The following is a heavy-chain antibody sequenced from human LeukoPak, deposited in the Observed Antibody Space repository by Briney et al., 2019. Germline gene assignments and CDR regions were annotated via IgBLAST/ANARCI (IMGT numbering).Heavy chain of an antibody. J-gene: IGHJ3*02. CDR2: MNPNSGNT. D-gene: IGHD2-21*02. CDR1: GGTFSSYA. CDR3: ARGSFVTAMSNDAFDI. V-gene: IGHV1-8*02. Sequence: ASVKVSCKASGGTFSSYAISWVRQATGQGLEWMGWMNPNSGNTGYAQKFQGRFTMTRDTSTSTVYMELSSLRSEDTAVYYCARGSFVTAMSNDAFDIWGQGTMVTVSS.